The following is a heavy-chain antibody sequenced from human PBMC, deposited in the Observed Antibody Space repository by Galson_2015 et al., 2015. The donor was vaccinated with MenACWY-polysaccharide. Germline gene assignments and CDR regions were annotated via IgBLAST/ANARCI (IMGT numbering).Heavy chain of an antibody. CDR3: ARDYCGRTTCSGMDV. CDR2: ISYDGTNK. CDR1: EFTFSSYA. Sequence: SLRLSCAASEFTFSSYAMHWVRQAPGKGLEWVAVISYDGTNKYFADSVKGRFTISRDNSRNTLYLEMNSLRTEDTAVYYCARDYCGRTTCSGMDVWGQGTTVTVSS. J-gene: IGHJ6*02. D-gene: IGHD2-2*01. V-gene: IGHV3-30-3*01.